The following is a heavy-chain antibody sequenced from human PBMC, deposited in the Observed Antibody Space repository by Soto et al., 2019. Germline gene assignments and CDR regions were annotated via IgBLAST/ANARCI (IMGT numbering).Heavy chain of an antibody. D-gene: IGHD2-2*01. CDR1: GYTFTSYG. CDR3: ARDRHQLNWFDP. Sequence: ASVKVSCKASGYTFTSYGISWVRQAPGQGLEWMGWMNPNSGNTGYAQKFQGRVTMTRNTSISTAYMELSSLRSEDTAVYYCARDRHQLNWFDPWGQGTLVTVSS. J-gene: IGHJ5*02. CDR2: MNPNSGNT. V-gene: IGHV1-8*02.